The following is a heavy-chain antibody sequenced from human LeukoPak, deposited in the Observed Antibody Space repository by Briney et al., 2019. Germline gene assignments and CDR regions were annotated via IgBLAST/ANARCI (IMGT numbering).Heavy chain of an antibody. CDR1: GGSISSYY. D-gene: IGHD4-17*01. CDR3: ARDAPYGYYYYGMDV. CDR2: IYTSGST. J-gene: IGHJ6*02. Sequence: SETPSLTCTVSGGSISSYYWSWIRQPAGKGLEWIGRIYTSGSTNYNPSLKSRVTMSVDTSKNQFSLKLSSVTAADTAVYYCARDAPYGYYYYGMDVWGQGTTVTVSS. V-gene: IGHV4-4*07.